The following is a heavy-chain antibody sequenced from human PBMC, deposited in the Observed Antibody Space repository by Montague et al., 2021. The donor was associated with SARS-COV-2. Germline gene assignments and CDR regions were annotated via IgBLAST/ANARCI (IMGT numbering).Heavy chain of an antibody. CDR2: VDYSGLT. D-gene: IGHD3-10*01. CDR3: AKDGEALAWGTFDI. J-gene: IGHJ3*02. Sequence: SETLSLTCTVSRDFISSHSYFWAWLRQPPGKGLEWIGSVDYSGLTFYNPSLESRVTISVDTSKKQFSLKVNSVTAADTAVYYCAKDGEALAWGTFDIWGQGTMVTVSS. CDR1: RDFISSHSYF. V-gene: IGHV4-39*07.